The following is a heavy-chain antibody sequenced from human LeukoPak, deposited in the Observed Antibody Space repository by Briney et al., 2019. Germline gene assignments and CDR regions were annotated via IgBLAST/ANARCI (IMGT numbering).Heavy chain of an antibody. CDR2: IYDGGNT. J-gene: IGHJ4*02. CDR3: ASGYSYPRD. Sequence: KSSETLSLTCTVSDAFISSSYWSWIRQPPGKGLEWIGYIYDGGNTNYNPSLKSRVTISVDTAKNQFSLKLSSVTAADTAVYYCASGYSYPRDWGQGLLVTVSS. D-gene: IGHD5-18*01. CDR1: DAFISSSY. V-gene: IGHV4-59*01.